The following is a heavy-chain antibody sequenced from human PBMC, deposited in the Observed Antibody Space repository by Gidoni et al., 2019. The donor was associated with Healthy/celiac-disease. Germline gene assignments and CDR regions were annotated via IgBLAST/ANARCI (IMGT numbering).Heavy chain of an antibody. J-gene: IGHJ4*02. CDR2: ISSSSSTI. D-gene: IGHD1-26*01. V-gene: IGHV3-48*01. Sequence: EVQLVESGGGLVQPGGSLRLSCAAPGFTFSSYSMNWVRQAPGKGLEWVSYISSSSSTIYYADSVKGRFTISRDNAKNSLYLQMNSLRAEDTAVYYCARSAGAYSGSYFDYWGQGTLVTVSS. CDR3: ARSAGAYSGSYFDY. CDR1: GFTFSSYS.